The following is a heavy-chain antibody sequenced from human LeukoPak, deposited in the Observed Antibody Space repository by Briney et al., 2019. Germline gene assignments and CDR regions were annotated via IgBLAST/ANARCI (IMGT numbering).Heavy chain of an antibody. Sequence: GGSLRLSCAASGFTFSTYGMHWVRQAPGKGLEWVAVIWFDGSNKYNADSVKGRFTISRDNSKNTLYLQMNSLRAEDTAVFYCARDGGHSFDYWGQGTLVTVSS. CDR2: IWFDGSNK. V-gene: IGHV3-33*01. CDR3: ARDGGHSFDY. CDR1: GFTFSTYG. D-gene: IGHD3-3*01. J-gene: IGHJ4*02.